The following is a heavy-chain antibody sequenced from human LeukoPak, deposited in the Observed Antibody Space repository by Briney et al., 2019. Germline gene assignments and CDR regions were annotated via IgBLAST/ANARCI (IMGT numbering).Heavy chain of an antibody. CDR1: GFTFSSYS. V-gene: IGHV3-30-3*01. D-gene: IGHD4-23*01. Sequence: PGGSLRLSCAASGFTFSSYSMHWVRQAPGKGLEWVAVISDDGINKYYADSVKGRFTISRDNSRNTQYLQMNSLRAEDTAVYYCARDYGGNSDFDYWGQGTLVTVSS. CDR2: ISDDGINK. CDR3: ARDYGGNSDFDY. J-gene: IGHJ4*02.